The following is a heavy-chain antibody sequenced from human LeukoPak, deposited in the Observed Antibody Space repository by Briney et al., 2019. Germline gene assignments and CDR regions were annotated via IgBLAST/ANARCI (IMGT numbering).Heavy chain of an antibody. D-gene: IGHD3-22*01. CDR3: ARRLTSSGYYKYFDY. V-gene: IGHV5-51*01. CDR2: IYPGDSDT. CDR1: GYSFSSYW. J-gene: IGHJ4*02. Sequence: GESLKISCKGSGYSFSSYWIAWVRQMPGKGLEWMGIIYPGDSDTRYSPSFQGQVTISADKSISTAYLQWSSLKASDTAMYYCARRLTSSGYYKYFDYWGQGTLVTVSS.